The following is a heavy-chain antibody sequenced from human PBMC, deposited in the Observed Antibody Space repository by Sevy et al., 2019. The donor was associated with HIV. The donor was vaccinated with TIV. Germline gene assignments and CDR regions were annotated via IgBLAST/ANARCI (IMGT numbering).Heavy chain of an antibody. CDR3: ARDDGAGAYWYFDL. J-gene: IGHJ2*01. CDR2: IYYSGST. D-gene: IGHD6-19*01. V-gene: IGHV4-31*03. Sequence: SETLSLTCTVSGGSISRGGYYWSWIRQHPGKGLEWIGYIYYSGSTYYNPSLKSRVTISVDTSKNQFSLKLSSVTAADTAVYYCARDDGAGAYWYFDLWGRGTLVTVSS. CDR1: GGSISRGGYY.